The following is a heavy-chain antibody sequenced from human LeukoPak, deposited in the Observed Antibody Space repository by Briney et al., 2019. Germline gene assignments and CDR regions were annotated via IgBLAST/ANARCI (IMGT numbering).Heavy chain of an antibody. D-gene: IGHD2-15*01. CDR2: MNPNSGNT. CDR3: ARGVGYCSGGSCYSARWFDP. J-gene: IGHJ5*02. Sequence: ASVKVSCKASGGTFSSYAINWVRQATGQGLEWMGWMNPNSGNTGYAQKFQGRVTMTRNTSISTAYMELSSLRSEDTAVYYCARGVGYCSGGSCYSARWFDPWGQGTLVTVSS. V-gene: IGHV1-8*02. CDR1: GGTFSSYA.